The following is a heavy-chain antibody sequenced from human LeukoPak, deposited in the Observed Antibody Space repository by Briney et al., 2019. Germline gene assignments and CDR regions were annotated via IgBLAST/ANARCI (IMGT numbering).Heavy chain of an antibody. CDR2: ISWNSGSI. CDR3: ASSGYSGYLGY. J-gene: IGHJ4*02. D-gene: IGHD5-12*01. V-gene: IGHV3-9*01. Sequence: PGRSLRLSCAASGFTLDDYAMHWVRQAPGKGLEWVSGISWNSGSIGYADSVKGRFTISRDNAKNTLYLQMNSLRAEDTAVYYCASSGYSGYLGYWGQGTLVTVSS. CDR1: GFTLDDYA.